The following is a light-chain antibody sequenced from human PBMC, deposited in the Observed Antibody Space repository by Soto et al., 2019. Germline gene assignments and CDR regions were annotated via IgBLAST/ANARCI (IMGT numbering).Light chain of an antibody. CDR2: KAS. V-gene: IGKV1-5*03. CDR1: QNIRTW. CDR3: QQYDVYSK. Sequence: DIQMTQSPSTLSASVGDRVTITCRASQNIRTWLAWYQQKPGKAPKLLIYKASNLESGVPSRFSASGSWTEFTLTISSLQPDDFGTYYCQQYDVYSKFGQGTRVDVK. J-gene: IGKJ1*01.